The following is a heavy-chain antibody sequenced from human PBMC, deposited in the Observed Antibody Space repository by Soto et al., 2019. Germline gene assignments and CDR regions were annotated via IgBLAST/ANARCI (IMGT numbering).Heavy chain of an antibody. Sequence: ASETLSLTCAVTGASIRSAAYHWSWISQHPGKGLEWIGFISYSGSTYYNPSLKSRVTISADASRSQFSLTLTSVTAADTAVYHCARYRFSGTWSKFAYWGQGTLVTVSS. J-gene: IGHJ4*02. CDR3: ARYRFSGTWSKFAY. V-gene: IGHV4-31*11. D-gene: IGHD6-13*01. CDR2: ISYSGST. CDR1: GASIRSAAYH.